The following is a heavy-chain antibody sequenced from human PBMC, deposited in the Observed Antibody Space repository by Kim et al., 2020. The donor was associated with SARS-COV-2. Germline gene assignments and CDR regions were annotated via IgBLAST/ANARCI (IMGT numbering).Heavy chain of an antibody. V-gene: IGHV7-4-1*02. J-gene: IGHJ3*02. D-gene: IGHD3-22*01. CDR2: INTNTGNP. CDR1: GYTFTSYA. Sequence: ASVKVSCKASGYTFTSYAMNWVRQAPGQGLEWMGWINTNTGNPTYAQGFTGRFVFSLDTSVSTAYLQISSLKAEDTAVYYCARIDSSTELQPGAFFSGFAFDIWGQGTMVTVSS. CDR3: ARIDSSTELQPGAFFSGFAFDI.